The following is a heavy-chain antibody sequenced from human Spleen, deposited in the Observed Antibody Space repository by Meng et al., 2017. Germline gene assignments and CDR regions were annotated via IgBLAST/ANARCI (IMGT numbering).Heavy chain of an antibody. Sequence: SVKVSCKASGATSNTNAVSWVRQAPGQGLEWMGGIIPMFGTANYAQNFQGRVTMTADRSTSTAYMDLSSLTPEDTAVYYCGRGPCSGGGCSSLVLYYGMDVWGQGTTVTVSS. D-gene: IGHD2-15*01. CDR2: IIPMFGTA. V-gene: IGHV1-69*06. J-gene: IGHJ6*02. CDR3: GRGPCSGGGCSSLVLYYGMDV. CDR1: GATSNTNA.